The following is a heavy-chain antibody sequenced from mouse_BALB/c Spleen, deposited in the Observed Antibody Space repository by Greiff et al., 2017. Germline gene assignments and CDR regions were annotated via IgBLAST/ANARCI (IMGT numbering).Heavy chain of an antibody. CDR3: ARTKEIYYGNYGDAMDY. J-gene: IGHJ4*01. Sequence: QVQLKQPGAELVKPGTSVKLSCKASGYNFTSYWINWVKLRPGQGLEWIGDIYPGSGSTNYNEKFKSKATLTVDTSSSTAYMQLSSLASEDSALYYCARTKEIYYGNYGDAMDYWGQGTSVTVSS. V-gene: IGHV1-55*01. D-gene: IGHD2-1*01. CDR2: IYPGSGST. CDR1: GYNFTSYW.